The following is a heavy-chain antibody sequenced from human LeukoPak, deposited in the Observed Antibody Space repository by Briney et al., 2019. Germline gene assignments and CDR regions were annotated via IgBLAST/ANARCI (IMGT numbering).Heavy chain of an antibody. CDR3: ARDRRYYDSSAYIRGFDY. CDR2: INHSGST. J-gene: IGHJ4*02. D-gene: IGHD3-22*01. Sequence: SETLSLTCAVYGGSFSGYYWSWIRQPPGKGLEWIGEINHSGSTKSNPSLKSRVTISVDKSKNQFSLNLSSVTAADTAVYYCARDRRYYDSSAYIRGFDYWGQGTLVTVSS. CDR1: GGSFSGYY. V-gene: IGHV4-34*01.